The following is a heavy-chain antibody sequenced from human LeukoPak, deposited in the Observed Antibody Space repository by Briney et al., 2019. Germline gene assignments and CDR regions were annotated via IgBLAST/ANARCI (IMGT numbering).Heavy chain of an antibody. V-gene: IGHV3-30-3*01. CDR1: GFTFSSYA. J-gene: IGHJ4*02. CDR3: ARDRAMYYDSSGYCFDY. D-gene: IGHD3-22*01. Sequence: GGSLRLSCAASGFTFSSYAMHWVRQAPGKGLEWVAVISYGGSNKYYADSVKGRFTISRDNSKNTLYLQMNSLRAEDTAVYYCARDRAMYYDSSGYCFDYWGQGTLVTVSS. CDR2: ISYGGSNK.